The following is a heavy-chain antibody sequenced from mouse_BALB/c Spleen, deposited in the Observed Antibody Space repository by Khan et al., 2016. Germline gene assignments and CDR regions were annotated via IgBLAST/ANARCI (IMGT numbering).Heavy chain of an antibody. Sequence: VRLQQSGAELVKPGASVKLSCTASGFNIKDTYMHWVKQRPEQGLEWIGRIDPANGNTKYDPKFQGKATITADTSSNTAYLQLSSLTSEDTAVYYCASYYGNSGYAMDYWGQGTSVTVSS. CDR3: ASYYGNSGYAMDY. D-gene: IGHD2-10*01. V-gene: IGHV14-3*02. J-gene: IGHJ4*01. CDR1: GFNIKDTY. CDR2: IDPANGNT.